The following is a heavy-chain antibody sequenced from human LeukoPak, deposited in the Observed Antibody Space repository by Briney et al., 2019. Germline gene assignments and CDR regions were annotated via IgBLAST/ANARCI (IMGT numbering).Heavy chain of an antibody. D-gene: IGHD2-15*01. CDR3: ARGLCSGGTCYIRDAFDI. CDR1: GGSISSYY. J-gene: IGHJ3*02. V-gene: IGHV4-59*01. CDR2: FYYSGST. Sequence: SETLSLTCTVSGGSISSYYWSWIRQPPGKGLEWIAYFYYSGSTNYNPSLKSRVSISIDTSKNQFSLKLSSVTAADTAVYYCARGLCSGGTCYIRDAFDIWGQGTMVTVSS.